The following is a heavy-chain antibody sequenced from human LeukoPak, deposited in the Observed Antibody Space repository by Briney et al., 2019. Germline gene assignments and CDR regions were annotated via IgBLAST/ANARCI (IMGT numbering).Heavy chain of an antibody. CDR1: GYTFTSYG. D-gene: IGHD2-15*01. CDR3: ARKTVSSLVVVDPEDDY. CDR2: INAYNGNT. Sequence: ASVKVSCKASGYTFTSYGISWVRQAPGQGLEWMGWINAYNGNTNYAQKLQGRVTMTTDTSTSTAYMELRSLRSDDTAVYYYARKTVSSLVVVDPEDDYWGQGTLVTVSS. J-gene: IGHJ4*02. V-gene: IGHV1-18*01.